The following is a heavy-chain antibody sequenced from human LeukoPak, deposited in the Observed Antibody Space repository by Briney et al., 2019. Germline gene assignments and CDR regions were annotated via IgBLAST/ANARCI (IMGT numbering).Heavy chain of an antibody. V-gene: IGHV3-7*01. CDR3: VRERWTSGQGTWFDP. J-gene: IGHJ5*02. CDR1: GFTFSRQW. CDR2: INPDGSDK. Sequence: PGGSLRLSCAASGFTFSRQWMSWVRQAPGKGLEWVANINPDGSDKYYVDSVKGRFTISRDNAKSSLYLQMNSLRAEDTAVYYCVRERWTSGQGTWFDPWGQGTLVTVSS. D-gene: IGHD6-19*01.